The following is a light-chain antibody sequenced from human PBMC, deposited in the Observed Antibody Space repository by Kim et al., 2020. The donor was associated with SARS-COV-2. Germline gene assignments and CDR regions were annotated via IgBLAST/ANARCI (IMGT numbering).Light chain of an antibody. CDR1: QSVSSSY. J-gene: IGKJ5*01. CDR2: GAS. V-gene: IGKV3-20*01. CDR3: QQYGSSPRT. Sequence: PGERATLSCRASQSVSSSYVAWYQQKPGQAPRLLIYGASSRATGIPDRFSGSGSGTDFTLTISRLEPEDFAVYYCQQYGSSPRTFGQVTRLEIK.